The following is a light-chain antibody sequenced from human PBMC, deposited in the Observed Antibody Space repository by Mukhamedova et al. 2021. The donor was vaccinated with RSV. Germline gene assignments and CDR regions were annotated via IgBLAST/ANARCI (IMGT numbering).Light chain of an antibody. V-gene: IGKV1-13*02. CDR2: DVS. Sequence: WYQRRVHGKAPTLLIYDVSTLHSGVPSRFSGSGSGTEFSLTISSLQPEDFATYYGQQFNSYPFTFGQGTKLE. CDR3: QQFNSYPFT. J-gene: IGKJ2*01.